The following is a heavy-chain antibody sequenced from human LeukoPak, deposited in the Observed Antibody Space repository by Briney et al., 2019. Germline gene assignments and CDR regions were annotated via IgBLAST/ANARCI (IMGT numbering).Heavy chain of an antibody. CDR2: VIPIFGTA. J-gene: IGHJ6*04. CDR1: AGTFSSYA. D-gene: IGHD6-13*01. Sequence: ASVKVSCKASAGTFSSYAISWVRQAPGQGLEWVGGVIPIFGTANYAQKFQGRVTITADKSTSTAYMELSSLRSEDTAVYYCARVIAAAGTPDYYYGMDVWGKGTTVTVSS. V-gene: IGHV1-69*06. CDR3: ARVIAAAGTPDYYYGMDV.